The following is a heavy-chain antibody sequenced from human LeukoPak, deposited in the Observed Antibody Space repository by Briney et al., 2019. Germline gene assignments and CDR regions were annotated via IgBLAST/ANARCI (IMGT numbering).Heavy chain of an antibody. Sequence: GASVKVSCKSSVYTFTSYYMHWVRQAPGQGLEWMGIINPSGGSTSYAQKFQGRVTMTRDTSTSTVYMELSSLRSEDTAVYYCARTRDGYNFGDYWGQGTLVTVSS. CDR1: VYTFTSYY. CDR2: INPSGGST. V-gene: IGHV1-46*01. D-gene: IGHD5-24*01. CDR3: ARTRDGYNFGDY. J-gene: IGHJ4*02.